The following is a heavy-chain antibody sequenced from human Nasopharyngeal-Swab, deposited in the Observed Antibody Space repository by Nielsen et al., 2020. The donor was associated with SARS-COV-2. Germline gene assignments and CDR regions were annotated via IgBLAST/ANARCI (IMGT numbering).Heavy chain of an antibody. CDR1: GFTFSSYW. CDR2: IKQDGSEK. CDR3: ARDSDIPYSGYGMDV. V-gene: IGHV3-7*01. J-gene: IGHJ6*02. D-gene: IGHD6-13*01. Sequence: GESLKISYAASGFTFSSYWMSWVRQAPGKGLEWVASIKQDGSEKYYVDSVKGRFTISRDNAKNSLYLQMNSLRAEDTAVYYCARDSDIPYSGYGMDVWGQGTTVTVSS.